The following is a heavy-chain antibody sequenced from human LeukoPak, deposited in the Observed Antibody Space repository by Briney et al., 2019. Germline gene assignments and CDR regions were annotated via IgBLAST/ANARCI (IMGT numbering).Heavy chain of an antibody. CDR2: ISYDGSNK. CDR3: ARDGWQLAPPFYYYYYYGMDV. CDR1: GFTFSSYA. V-gene: IGHV3-30*04. Sequence: GRSLRLSCAASGFTFSSYAMHWVRQAPGKGLEWVAVISYDGSNKYYADSVKGRFTISRDNSKNTLYLQMNSLRAEDTAVYYCARDGWQLAPPFYYYYYYGMDVWGKGTTVTVSS. J-gene: IGHJ6*04. D-gene: IGHD6-13*01.